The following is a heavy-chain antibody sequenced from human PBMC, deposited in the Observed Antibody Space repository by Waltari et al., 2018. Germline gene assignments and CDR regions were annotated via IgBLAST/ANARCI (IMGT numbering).Heavy chain of an antibody. V-gene: IGHV3-23*04. Sequence: EVQLVESGGGLVQPGGSLRLSCAASGFTFSSYAMSWVRQAPGKGLEWVSAISGSGGSTYYADSGKGRFTISRDNSKNTLYLQMNSLRAEDTAVYYCAKYDGSGSYYNVLSLLGFDYWGQGTLVTVSS. CDR2: ISGSGGST. CDR3: AKYDGSGSYYNVLSLLGFDY. CDR1: GFTFSSYA. J-gene: IGHJ4*02. D-gene: IGHD3-10*01.